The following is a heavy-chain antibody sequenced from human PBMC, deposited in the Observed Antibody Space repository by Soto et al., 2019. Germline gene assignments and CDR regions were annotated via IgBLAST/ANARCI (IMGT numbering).Heavy chain of an antibody. D-gene: IGHD1-26*01. CDR2: IYRSGDT. CDR3: ARGLSVFGAVLPHYYVMDV. Sequence: SETLSLTCTVSGGSISSYYWSWIRQPAGKGLEWIGRIYRSGDTDYNPSLKSRVSMSVDTSKNQFSLKVNSVTAADTAVYYCARGLSVFGAVLPHYYVMDVWGQGTTVTVS. CDR1: GGSISSYY. V-gene: IGHV4-4*07. J-gene: IGHJ6*02.